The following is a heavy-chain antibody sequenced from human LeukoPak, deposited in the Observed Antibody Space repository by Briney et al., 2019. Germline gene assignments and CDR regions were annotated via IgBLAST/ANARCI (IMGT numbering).Heavy chain of an antibody. CDR2: IFHTGTT. J-gene: IGHJ6*03. D-gene: IGHD6-13*01. CDR3: ARLGGSSWNYYLDV. V-gene: IGHV4-39*01. Sequence: SETLSLTCTASGGSTSSSSYYWGWIRQSPGKGLEWIGHIFHTGTTYYNPSLKSRVTIIVDTSKNEFSLRLSSVTAADTAMYSCARLGGSSWNYYLDVWGKGIPVTVSS. CDR1: GGSTSSSSYY.